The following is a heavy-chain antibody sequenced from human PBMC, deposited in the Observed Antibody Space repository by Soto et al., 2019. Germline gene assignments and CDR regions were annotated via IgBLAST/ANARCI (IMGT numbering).Heavy chain of an antibody. CDR2: ISGSGGKT. J-gene: IGHJ4*02. Sequence: EVQLLESGGGLVRPGGSLRLSCAASGFSFTSYALSWVRQAPGKGLEWVSTISGSGGKTYYADSVKGRFSISRDTSKTTLYLQMNSLRVEDTAVYYCARWSFLDYWGQGTRVTVS. D-gene: IGHD1-26*01. CDR3: ARWSFLDY. V-gene: IGHV3-23*01. CDR1: GFSFTSYA.